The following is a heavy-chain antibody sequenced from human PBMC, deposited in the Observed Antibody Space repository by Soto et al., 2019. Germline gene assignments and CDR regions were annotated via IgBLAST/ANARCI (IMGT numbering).Heavy chain of an antibody. Sequence: PGGSLRLSCAASGFTFRSYEMNWVRQSPGKGLEWISYITASGTIMYYADSVKGRFTISRDNAENSLYLQMSSLRADDTAIYYCARFWSDYWGQGTLVTVS. CDR1: GFTFRSYE. J-gene: IGHJ4*02. V-gene: IGHV3-48*03. CDR3: ARFWSDY. D-gene: IGHD3-3*01. CDR2: ITASGTIM.